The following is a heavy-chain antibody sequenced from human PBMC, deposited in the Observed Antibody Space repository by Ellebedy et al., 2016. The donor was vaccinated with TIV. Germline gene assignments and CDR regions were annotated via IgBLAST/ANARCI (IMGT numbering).Heavy chain of an antibody. J-gene: IGHJ5*02. CDR1: GFTFSNYA. CDR2: ISATGGTT. V-gene: IGHV3-23*01. CDR3: VKTTGRSTVTTSRFDR. Sequence: GESLKISXAASGFTFSNYAMSWVRQAPGKGPEWVSGISATGGTTYYAESVKGRFSISRDSSRNTLHLQMNSLRADDTGKYYCVKTTGRSTVTTSRFDRWGQGILVSVSS. D-gene: IGHD4-17*01.